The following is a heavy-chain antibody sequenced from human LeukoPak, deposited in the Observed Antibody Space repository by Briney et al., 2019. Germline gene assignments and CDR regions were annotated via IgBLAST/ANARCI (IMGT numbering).Heavy chain of an antibody. CDR1: GSTFSDYY. D-gene: IGHD3-10*02. V-gene: IGHV3-11*04. Sequence: GGSLRPSCVASGSTFSDYYMSWVRQAPGKGLEWVSYISSSGSTIYYADSVKGRFTISRDNAKNSLYLQMNSLRAEDTAVYYCAELGITMIGGVWGKGTTVTISS. J-gene: IGHJ6*04. CDR2: ISSSGSTI. CDR3: AELGITMIGGV.